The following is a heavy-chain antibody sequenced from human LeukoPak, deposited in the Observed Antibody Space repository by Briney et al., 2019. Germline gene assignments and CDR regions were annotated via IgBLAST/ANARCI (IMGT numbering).Heavy chain of an antibody. CDR2: IYYSGST. V-gene: IGHV4-59*01. CDR3: AGTTVTTGAEYFQH. J-gene: IGHJ1*01. Sequence: PSETLSLTCTVSGGSISPYYWSWIRQPPGKGLEGIGYIYYSGSTNYNPSLKSRVTISVDTSKNQFSLKLSSVTAADTAVYYRAGTTVTTGAEYFQHWGQGTLVTVSS. D-gene: IGHD4-17*01. CDR1: GGSISPYY.